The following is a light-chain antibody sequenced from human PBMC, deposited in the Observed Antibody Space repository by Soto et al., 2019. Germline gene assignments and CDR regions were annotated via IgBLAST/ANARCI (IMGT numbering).Light chain of an antibody. V-gene: IGLV2-14*01. CDR3: SSYTSSSTVV. J-gene: IGLJ2*01. CDR2: DVR. Sequence: QSALTQPASVSGSPGQSITISCTGTSSDVGGYNYVSWYQQHPGKAPKLMIYDVRNRPSGVSNRFSVSKSGNTASLTISGLHAEDEADYYCSSYTSSSTVVFGGGTKLTVL. CDR1: SSDVGGYNY.